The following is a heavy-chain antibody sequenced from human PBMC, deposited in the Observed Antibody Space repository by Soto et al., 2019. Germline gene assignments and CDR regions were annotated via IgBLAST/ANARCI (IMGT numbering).Heavy chain of an antibody. J-gene: IGHJ4*02. Sequence: ASVKVSCKTSGGTFSSYAISWVRQAPGQGLEWMGGIIPIFGTANYAQKFQGRVTITADESTSTAYMELSSLRSEDTAVYYCARDCSGGSCFDYWGQGTLVTVSS. CDR3: ARDCSGGSCFDY. V-gene: IGHV1-69*13. CDR1: GGTFSSYA. D-gene: IGHD2-15*01. CDR2: IIPIFGTA.